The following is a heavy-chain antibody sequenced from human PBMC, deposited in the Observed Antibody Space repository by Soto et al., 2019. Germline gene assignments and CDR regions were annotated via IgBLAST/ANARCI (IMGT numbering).Heavy chain of an antibody. V-gene: IGHV3-30*04. D-gene: IGHD5-12*01. Sequence: QVQLVESGGGVVQPGRSLRLSCAASGFTFRNFAMHWVRQAPGKGLEWLAVITFDGRDKYYADSVKGRFTISRDPSKNTLYLQMNSLRIDDTAVYFCTRDLLAGHDVYWGQGTLVTVSS. CDR3: TRDLLAGHDVY. CDR2: ITFDGRDK. J-gene: IGHJ4*02. CDR1: GFTFRNFA.